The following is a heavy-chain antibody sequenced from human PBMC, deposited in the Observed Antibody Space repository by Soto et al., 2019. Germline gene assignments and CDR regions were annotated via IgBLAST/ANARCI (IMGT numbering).Heavy chain of an antibody. J-gene: IGHJ6*03. Sequence: EVQLVESGGGLVQPGGYLRLSCAASGFTFSSYSMNWVRQAPGKGLEWVSYISSSSSTIYYADSVKGRFTISRDNAKNSLYLLMNSLRAEDTAVYYCAAVAGVSYYDYMDVWGKGTTVTVSS. CDR3: AAVAGVSYYDYMDV. D-gene: IGHD2-15*01. V-gene: IGHV3-48*01. CDR2: ISSSSSTI. CDR1: GFTFSSYS.